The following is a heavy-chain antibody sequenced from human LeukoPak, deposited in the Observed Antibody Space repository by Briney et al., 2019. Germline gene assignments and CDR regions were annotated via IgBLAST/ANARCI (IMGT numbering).Heavy chain of an antibody. Sequence: APVKVSCAASGSTFTTSGITSVRQAPGHGREWMGWISAYNGNTNYAQKLQGRVTMTTDTSTSTAYMELRSLRSDDTAVYYCARNGGVSDAFDIWGQGTMVTVSS. V-gene: IGHV1-18*04. CDR1: GSTFTTSG. CDR3: ARNGGVSDAFDI. CDR2: ISAYNGNT. J-gene: IGHJ3*02. D-gene: IGHD2-8*01.